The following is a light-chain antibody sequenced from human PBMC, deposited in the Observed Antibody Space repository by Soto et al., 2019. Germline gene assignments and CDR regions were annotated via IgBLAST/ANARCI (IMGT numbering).Light chain of an antibody. CDR1: QSVSSNY. CDR3: QQYGYSRVT. Sequence: EIVLTQSPGTLSLSPGERATLSCRASQSVSSNYLAWYQQKPGQAPRLLIYGASSRATGIPDRFSGSGSGTDFTLTISRLESEDFAVYYCQQYGYSRVTFGPGTKVDIK. CDR2: GAS. J-gene: IGKJ3*01. V-gene: IGKV3-20*01.